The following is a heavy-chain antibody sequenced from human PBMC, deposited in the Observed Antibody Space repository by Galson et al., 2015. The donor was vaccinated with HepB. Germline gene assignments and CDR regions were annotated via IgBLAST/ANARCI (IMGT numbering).Heavy chain of an antibody. J-gene: IGHJ6*02. CDR1: GFTFSDYY. D-gene: IGHD2-2*01. V-gene: IGHV3-11*05. CDR2: ISSSSSYT. CDR3: ARDLRVCSSTSCYEYYGMDV. Sequence: SLRLSCAASGFTFSDYYMSWIRQAPGKGLEWVSYISSSSSYTNYADSVKGRFTISRDNAKNSLYLQMNSLRAEDTAVYYCARDLRVCSSTSCYEYYGMDVWGQGTTVTVSS.